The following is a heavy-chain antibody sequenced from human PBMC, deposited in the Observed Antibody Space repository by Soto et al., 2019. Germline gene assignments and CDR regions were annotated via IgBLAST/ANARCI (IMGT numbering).Heavy chain of an antibody. CDR3: ARAYYDILTGWYYYYGMDV. CDR2: ISAYNGNT. CDR1: GYTFTSYG. V-gene: IGHV1-18*01. Sequence: ASVKVSCKASGYTFTSYGISWVRQAPGQGLEWMGWISAYNGNTNYAQKLQGRVTMTTDTSTSTAYMELRSLRSDDTAGYYCARAYYDILTGWYYYYGMDVWGQGTTVTVSS. J-gene: IGHJ6*02. D-gene: IGHD3-9*01.